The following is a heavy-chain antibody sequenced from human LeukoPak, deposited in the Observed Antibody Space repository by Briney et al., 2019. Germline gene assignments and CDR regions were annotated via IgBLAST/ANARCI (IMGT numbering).Heavy chain of an antibody. J-gene: IGHJ4*02. CDR1: GFTFSSYS. D-gene: IGHD5-18*01. V-gene: IGHV3-48*04. CDR3: AKDMDTAARYYFDY. CDR2: ISSSSSTI. Sequence: GGSLRLSCAASGFTFSSYSMNWVRQAPGRGLEWVSYISSSSSTIYYADSVKGRFTISRDNAKNSLYLQMNSLRAEDTALYYCAKDMDTAARYYFDYWGQGTLVTVSS.